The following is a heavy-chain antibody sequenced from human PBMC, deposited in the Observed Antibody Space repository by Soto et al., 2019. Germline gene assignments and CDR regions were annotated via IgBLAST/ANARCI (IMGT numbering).Heavy chain of an antibody. CDR3: ASLAGSFDAFDI. V-gene: IGHV4-59*08. CDR2: IYYSGST. Sequence: QVQLQESGPGLVKPSETLSLTCTVSGGSISSYYWSWIRQPPGKGLEWIGYIYYSGSTNYNPSLRSRVTISVDTSKNQFSLKLSSVTAADTAVYYCASLAGSFDAFDIWGQGTMVTVSS. J-gene: IGHJ3*02. D-gene: IGHD3-10*01. CDR1: GGSISSYY.